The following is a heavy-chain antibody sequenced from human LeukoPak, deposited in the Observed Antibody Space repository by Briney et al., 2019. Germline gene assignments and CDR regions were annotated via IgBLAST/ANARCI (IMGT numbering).Heavy chain of an antibody. V-gene: IGHV3-74*01. CDR3: TRLKRSAPNWFDF. CDR1: GLTFNNYA. CDR2: INSDGSSR. Sequence: HSGGSLRLSCTVSGLTFNNYAMAWVRQAPGKGLVWVSRINSDGSSRNYADFVEGRFTISRDNAKNTLFLQIDSLRVEDTAVYYCTRLKRSAPNWFDFWGQGALVTVSP. J-gene: IGHJ5*01.